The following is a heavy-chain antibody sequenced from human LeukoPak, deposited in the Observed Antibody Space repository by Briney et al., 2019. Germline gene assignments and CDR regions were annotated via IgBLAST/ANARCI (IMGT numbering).Heavy chain of an antibody. D-gene: IGHD3-9*01. CDR2: ITYSGDSA. V-gene: IGHV3-23*01. CDR3: AKKSSLTGYWNWIDP. J-gene: IGHJ5*02. CDR1: GFTFSSYA. Sequence: GGSLRLSCAASGFTFSSYAMSWVRQAPGKGLEWVSYITYSGDSAYYADSVKGRFTISRDNSKNTLYLQMSSLRAEDTAVYYCAKKSSLTGYWNWIDPWGQGTLVTVSS.